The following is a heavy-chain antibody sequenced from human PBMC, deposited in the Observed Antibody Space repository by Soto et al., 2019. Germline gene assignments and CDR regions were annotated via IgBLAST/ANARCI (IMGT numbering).Heavy chain of an antibody. D-gene: IGHD3-10*01. Sequence: VKVSCKASGGTFSSYAISWVRQAPGQGLEWMGGIIPIFGTANYAQKFQGRVTITADESTSTAYMELSSLRSEDTAVYYCLRGSGSYDYYYYYGMDVWGQGTTVTVSS. CDR3: LRGSGSYDYYYYYGMDV. CDR2: IIPIFGTA. J-gene: IGHJ6*02. CDR1: GGTFSSYA. V-gene: IGHV1-69*01.